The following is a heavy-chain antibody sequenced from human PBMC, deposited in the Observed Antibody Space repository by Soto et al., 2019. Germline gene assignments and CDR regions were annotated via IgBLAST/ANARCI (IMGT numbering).Heavy chain of an antibody. CDR1: GGSISSSSYY. J-gene: IGHJ4*02. D-gene: IGHD3-22*01. Sequence: QLQLQESGPGLVKPSETLSLTCTVSGGSISSSSYYWGWIRQPPGKGLEWIGSIYYSGSTYYNPSLKSRVTISVDTSKNQFSLKLSSVTAADTAVYYCARRLAVDSSGYYFDYWGQGTLVTVSS. CDR3: ARRLAVDSSGYYFDY. V-gene: IGHV4-39*01. CDR2: IYYSGST.